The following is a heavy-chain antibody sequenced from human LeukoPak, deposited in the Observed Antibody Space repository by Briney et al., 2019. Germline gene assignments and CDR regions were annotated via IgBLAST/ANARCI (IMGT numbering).Heavy chain of an antibody. J-gene: IGHJ5*02. CDR2: VFYLGNT. V-gene: IGHV4-30-4*01. CDR1: GGSISSGNYY. D-gene: IGHD6-6*01. Sequence: SETLSLTCTASGGSISSGNYYWSWIRQPPGKGLEWIGYVFYLGNTYYTPSLKSRVTISVDTSKNQFSLKLSSVTAADTAVYYCARKYPDHWFDPWGQGTLVTVSS. CDR3: ARKYPDHWFDP.